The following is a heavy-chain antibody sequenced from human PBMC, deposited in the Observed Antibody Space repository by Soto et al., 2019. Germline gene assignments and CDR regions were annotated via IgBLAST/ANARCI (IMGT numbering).Heavy chain of an antibody. CDR2: INHSGST. Sequence: QVQLQQWGAGLLKPSETLSLSCAVYGGSFSGYYWSWIRQPPGKGLEWIGEINHSGSTNYNPSLKGRGTISVDPSKDQVPLGLSSVTAADTGGYYCASILRYLWGQGTLVTVSS. J-gene: IGHJ4*02. V-gene: IGHV4-34*01. CDR1: GGSFSGYY. CDR3: ASILRYL. D-gene: IGHD3-16*01.